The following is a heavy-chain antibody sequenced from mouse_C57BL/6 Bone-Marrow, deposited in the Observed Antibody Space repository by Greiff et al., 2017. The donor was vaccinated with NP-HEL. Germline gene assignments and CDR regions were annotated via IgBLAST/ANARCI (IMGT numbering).Heavy chain of an antibody. D-gene: IGHD1-1*01. J-gene: IGHJ4*01. CDR2: IYPGDGDT. CDR1: GYAFSSSW. Sequence: VQLQQSGPELVKPGASVKISCKASGYAFSSSWMNWVKQRPGKGLEWIGRIYPGDGDTNYNGKFKGKATLTADKSSSTAYMQRSSLTSEDSAVYFCARRSITTVVPYAMDYWGQGTSVTVSS. CDR3: ARRSITTVVPYAMDY. V-gene: IGHV1-82*01.